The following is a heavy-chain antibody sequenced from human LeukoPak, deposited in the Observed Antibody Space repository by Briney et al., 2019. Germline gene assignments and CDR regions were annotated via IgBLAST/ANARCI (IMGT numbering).Heavy chain of an antibody. CDR2: IYHSGST. V-gene: IGHV4-38-2*01. D-gene: IGHD3-22*01. CDR3: ARGKYDSGGYYLDY. CDR1: GYSISSGYY. Sequence: KPSETLSLXCAVSGYSISSGYYWGWIRQPPGKGLEWIGSIYHSGSTYYNPSLKSRVTISVDTSKSQFSLKLSSVTAADTAVYYCARGKYDSGGYYLDYWGQGTLVTVSS. J-gene: IGHJ4*02.